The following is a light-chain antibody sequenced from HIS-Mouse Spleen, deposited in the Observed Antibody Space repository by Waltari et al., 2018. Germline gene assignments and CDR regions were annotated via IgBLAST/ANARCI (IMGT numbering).Light chain of an antibody. CDR1: QSISSW. CDR2: KAS. CDR3: QQYRT. J-gene: IGKJ1*01. V-gene: IGKV1-5*03. Sequence: DIQMTQSPSTLSASVGDRVTIPCRASQSISSWLAWYQQKPGKAPKLLIYKASSLESGVPSRFSGSGSGTEITLTISSLQPDDFATYYCQQYRTFGQGTKVEIK.